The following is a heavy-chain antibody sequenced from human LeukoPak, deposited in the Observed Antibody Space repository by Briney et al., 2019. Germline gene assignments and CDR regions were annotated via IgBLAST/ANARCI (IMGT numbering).Heavy chain of an antibody. J-gene: IGHJ4*02. D-gene: IGHD3-22*01. CDR3: ARAKPYYYDSSSYFPGPPDY. Sequence: GGSLRLSCAASGFTFSDYWMHWVRQATGKGLEWVSAIGTAGDTYYPGSVKGRFTISRENAKNSLYLQMNSLRAGDTAVYYCARAKPYYYDSSSYFPGPPDYWGQGTLVTVSS. V-gene: IGHV3-13*01. CDR1: GFTFSDYW. CDR2: IGTAGDT.